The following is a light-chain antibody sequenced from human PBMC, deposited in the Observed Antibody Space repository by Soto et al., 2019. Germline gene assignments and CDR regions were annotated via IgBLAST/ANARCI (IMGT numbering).Light chain of an antibody. Sequence: QCALTQPPSASGSLGQSVIISCTGTSSDVGGYNYVSWYQQHPGKAPKVIIYEVSKRPSGVPDRFSGSKSGNTASLTVSGLQAEDEADYYCSSYAGTTLYVFGTGTKLTVL. CDR1: SSDVGGYNY. J-gene: IGLJ1*01. CDR2: EVS. V-gene: IGLV2-8*01. CDR3: SSYAGTTLYV.